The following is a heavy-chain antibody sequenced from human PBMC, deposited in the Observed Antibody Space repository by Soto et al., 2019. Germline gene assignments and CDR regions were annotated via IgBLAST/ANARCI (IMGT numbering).Heavy chain of an antibody. CDR3: AKDNLLAAAGNFDY. D-gene: IGHD6-13*01. V-gene: IGHV3-9*01. Sequence: LSCAASGFTFDDYAMHWVRQAPGKGLEWVSGISWNSGSIGYADSVKGRFTISRDNAKNSLYLQMNSLRAEDTALYYCAKDNLLAAAGNFDYWGQGTLVTVSS. CDR2: ISWNSGSI. CDR1: GFTFDDYA. J-gene: IGHJ4*02.